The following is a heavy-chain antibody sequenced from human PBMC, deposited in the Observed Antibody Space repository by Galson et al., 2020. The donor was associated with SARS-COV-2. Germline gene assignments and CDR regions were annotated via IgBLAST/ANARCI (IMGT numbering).Heavy chain of an antibody. CDR3: AKGWGGNYGDAFDF. CDR2: ISYDGSNK. J-gene: IGHJ3*01. CDR1: GFIFSSYG. V-gene: IGHV3-30*18. D-gene: IGHD4-4*01. Sequence: GESLKISCAASGFIFSSYGMHWVRQAPGKGLEWVAVISYDGSNKYYADSVKGRFTISRDNSKNTLYLQMNSLRPEDTAVYYCAKGWGGNYGDAFDFWGKGTMVTVSS.